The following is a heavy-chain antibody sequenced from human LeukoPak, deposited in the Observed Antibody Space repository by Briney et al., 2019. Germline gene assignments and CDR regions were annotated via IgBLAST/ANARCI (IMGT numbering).Heavy chain of an antibody. CDR1: GGSFSGYY. D-gene: IGHD3-22*01. V-gene: IGHV4-34*01. J-gene: IGHJ4*02. CDR2: INHSGST. Sequence: SETLSLTCAVYGGSFSGYYWSWIRQPPGKGLEWIGEINHSGSTNYNPSLKSRVTISVDTSKNQFSLKLSSVTAADTAVYYFARLPRRYDSSGYYPTPFDYWGQGTLVTVSS. CDR3: ARLPRRYDSSGYYPTPFDY.